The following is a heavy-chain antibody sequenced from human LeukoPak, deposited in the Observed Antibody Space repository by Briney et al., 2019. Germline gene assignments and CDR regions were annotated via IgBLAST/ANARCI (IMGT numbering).Heavy chain of an antibody. CDR2: INSDGSST. Sequence: PGGSQRLSCAASGFTFSNYWLHWVRQAPGKGLVWVSRINSDGSSTSYADSVKGRFTISRDNAKNTLYMQMNSLRAEDTAVYYCARVASYDVLTGYAVDYWGQGTLVTVSS. CDR1: GFTFSNYW. D-gene: IGHD3-9*01. CDR3: ARVASYDVLTGYAVDY. J-gene: IGHJ4*02. V-gene: IGHV3-74*01.